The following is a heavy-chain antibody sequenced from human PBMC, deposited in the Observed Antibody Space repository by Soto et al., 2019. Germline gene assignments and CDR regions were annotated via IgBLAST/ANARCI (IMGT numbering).Heavy chain of an antibody. V-gene: IGHV4-59*01. Sequence: SETLSLTCTVSGGSISSYYWSWIRQPPGKGLEWIGYIYYSGSTNSNPSLKSRVTISVDTSKNQFSLKLSSVTAADTAVYYCARQLHGNYYYYYMDVWGKGTTVTVSS. J-gene: IGHJ6*03. CDR1: GGSISSYY. D-gene: IGHD2-2*01. CDR3: ARQLHGNYYYYYMDV. CDR2: IYYSGST.